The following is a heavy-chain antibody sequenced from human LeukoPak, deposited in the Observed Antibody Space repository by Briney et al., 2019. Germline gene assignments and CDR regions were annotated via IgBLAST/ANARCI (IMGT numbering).Heavy chain of an antibody. CDR1: GGSFSGYY. D-gene: IGHD3-22*01. CDR2: INHSGST. J-gene: IGHJ3*02. Sequence: SETLSLTCAVYGGSFSGYYWSWIRQPPGKGLEWIGEINHSGSTYYNPSLKSRVTISVDTSKNQFSLKLSSVTAADTAVYYCARGSGYSIFDAFDIWGQGTMVTVSS. V-gene: IGHV4-34*01. CDR3: ARGSGYSIFDAFDI.